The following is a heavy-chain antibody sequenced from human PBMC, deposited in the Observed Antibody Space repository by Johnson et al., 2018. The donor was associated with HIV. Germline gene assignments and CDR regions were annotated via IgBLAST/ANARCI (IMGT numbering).Heavy chain of an antibody. CDR2: IYSGGST. Sequence: VQLVESGGGLIQPGGSLRLSCEASGFTVSSNYMSWVRQAPGKGLEWVSVIYSGGSTYYADSVKGRFTISRDNYKNTLYLQMNSLRAEDTAVYYCARGNDYSNYGAFDIWGQGTMVTVSS. J-gene: IGHJ3*02. V-gene: IGHV3-53*01. CDR3: ARGNDYSNYGAFDI. D-gene: IGHD4-11*01. CDR1: GFTVSSNY.